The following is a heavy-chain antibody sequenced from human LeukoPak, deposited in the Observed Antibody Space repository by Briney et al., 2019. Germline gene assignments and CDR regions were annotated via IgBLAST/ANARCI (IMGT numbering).Heavy chain of an antibody. V-gene: IGHV1-69*04. CDR2: IIPILGIA. J-gene: IGHJ4*02. CDR1: GGTFSSYT. D-gene: IGHD2-21*02. Sequence: SVKVSCKASGGTFSSYTISWVRQAPGQGLEWMGRIIPILGIANYAQKFQGRVTITADKSTSTAYMELSSLRSEDTAVYYCAREMIVVVTDTYYFDYWGQGTLVTVSS. CDR3: AREMIVVVTDTYYFDY.